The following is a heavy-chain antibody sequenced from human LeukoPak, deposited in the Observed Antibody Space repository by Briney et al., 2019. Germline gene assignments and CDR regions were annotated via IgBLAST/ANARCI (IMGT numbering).Heavy chain of an antibody. CDR1: GGTFSSYA. CDR2: IIPIFGTA. D-gene: IGHD3-3*01. CDR3: ARKKYYDFWSGDTSGWSDP. J-gene: IGHJ5*02. Sequence: SVKVSCKASGGTFSSYAISWVRQAPGQGLEWMGGIIPIFGTANYAQKFQGRVTITADESTSTAYMELSSLRSEDTAVYYCARKKYYDFWSGDTSGWSDPWGQGTLVTVSS. V-gene: IGHV1-69*13.